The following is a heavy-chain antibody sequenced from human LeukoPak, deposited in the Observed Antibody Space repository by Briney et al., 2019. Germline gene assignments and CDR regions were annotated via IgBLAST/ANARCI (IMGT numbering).Heavy chain of an antibody. CDR3: VRDQAGLDY. D-gene: IGHD6-13*01. V-gene: IGHV6-1*01. CDR2: TYYRSKWCN. CDR1: GDXVSSNSGA. J-gene: IGHJ4*02. Sequence: PSQTLSLTCAISGDXVSSNSGAWNWIRQSPSRGLEWLGRTYYRSKWCNDYAESVKSRINIKPDTSRNQFSLQLNSVTPEDTAVYYCVRDQAGLDYWGQGTLVTVSS.